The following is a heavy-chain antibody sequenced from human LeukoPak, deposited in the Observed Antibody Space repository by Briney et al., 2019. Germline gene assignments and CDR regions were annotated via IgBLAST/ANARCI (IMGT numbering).Heavy chain of an antibody. CDR3: ARRVYCSSSSCSHFDY. CDR2: INPNGGST. V-gene: IGHV1-46*01. J-gene: IGHJ4*02. D-gene: IGHD2-2*01. CDR1: GYTFTTYY. Sequence: ASVKVSCKASGYTFTTYYMHWVRQAPGQGLEWMGIINPNGGSTTYAQRFQGRVTMTRDTSTSTVYMELSSLGSEDTAVYFCARRVYCSSSSCSHFDYWGQGTPVTVSS.